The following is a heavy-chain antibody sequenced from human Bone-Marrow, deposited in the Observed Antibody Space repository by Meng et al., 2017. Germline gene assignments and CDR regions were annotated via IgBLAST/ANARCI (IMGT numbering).Heavy chain of an antibody. CDR1: GFTFSSYA. V-gene: IGHV3-30*01. Sequence: QVELVESWGGVVQPGSSLRLSCAASGFTFSSYAMHWVRQAPGKGLEWVAVISYDGSNKYYADSVKGRFTISRDNSKNTLYLQMNSLRAEDTAVYYCARDSDLFDYWGQGTLVTVSS. CDR2: ISYDGSNK. J-gene: IGHJ4*02. CDR3: ARDSDLFDY.